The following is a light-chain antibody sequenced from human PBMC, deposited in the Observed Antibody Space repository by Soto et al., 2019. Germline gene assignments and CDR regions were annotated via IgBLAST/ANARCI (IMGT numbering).Light chain of an antibody. V-gene: IGLV2-14*01. CDR2: EVR. CDR3: SSYTTTSTLV. CDR1: NRDVGSYNL. J-gene: IGLJ3*02. Sequence: QSALTQPASVSGSPGQSITIACTGTNRDVGSYNLVSWYQQRPGEAPKLIISEVRNRPSGISYRFAGSKSGNTASLTISGLQAEDEADYCCSSYTTTSTLVFGGGTKVTVL.